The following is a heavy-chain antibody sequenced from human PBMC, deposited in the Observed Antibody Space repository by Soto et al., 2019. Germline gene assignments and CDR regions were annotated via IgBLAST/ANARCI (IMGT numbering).Heavy chain of an antibody. V-gene: IGHV6-1*01. CDR1: GDSVSSSSVT. Sequence: SLTLSLTCAISGDSVSSSSVTWNWIRQSPSRGLEWLGRTYYRSKWYNDYAESVKSRITINPDTSKKQFSLHLNSVTPEDTAVYYCVRLIGNSWLDFWGQGTLVTVSS. CDR3: VRLIGNSWLDF. D-gene: IGHD1-26*01. CDR2: TYYRSKWYN. J-gene: IGHJ5*01.